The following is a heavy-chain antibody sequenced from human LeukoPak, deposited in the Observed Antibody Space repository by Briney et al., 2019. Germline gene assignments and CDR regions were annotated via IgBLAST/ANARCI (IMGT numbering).Heavy chain of an antibody. D-gene: IGHD6-13*01. CDR1: GFTFSSYE. CDR2: ISISGGTI. J-gene: IGHJ5*02. CDR3: ARVEKCSSSWIDL. V-gene: IGHV3-48*03. Sequence: GGSLRLSCAASGFTFSSYEMNWVRQAPGKGLEWVSYISISGGTIYYADSVKGRFTISRDNARNSLYLQMNSLRAEDTAVYYCARVEKCSSSWIDLWGQGTLVTVSS.